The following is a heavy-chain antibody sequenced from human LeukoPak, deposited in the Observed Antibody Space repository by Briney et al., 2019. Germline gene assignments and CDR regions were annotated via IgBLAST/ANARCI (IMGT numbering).Heavy chain of an antibody. V-gene: IGHV1-2*02. D-gene: IGHD1-26*01. Sequence: ASVKVSCKASGYTFTGYYMHWVRQAPGQGLEWMGWINPNSGGTNYAQKFQGRVTMTRDTSISTAYMELSSLRSDDTAVYYCARDLLTGSYQYFDYWGQGTLVTVSS. CDR2: INPNSGGT. CDR3: ARDLLTGSYQYFDY. CDR1: GYTFTGYY. J-gene: IGHJ4*02.